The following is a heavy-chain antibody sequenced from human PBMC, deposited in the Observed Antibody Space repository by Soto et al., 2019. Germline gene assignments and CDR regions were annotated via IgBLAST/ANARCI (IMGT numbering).Heavy chain of an antibody. CDR3: SSRINNFQYYYYAMDV. Sequence: GESLKISCKGSGYTFTDYWIGWVRQLPGKGLEWMGIIYPGDSDTRYSPSFQGHVTITVDKSTSTAYLQWNTLKASDTAMYYWSSRINNFQYYYYAMDVWGQGTTVTVSS. V-gene: IGHV5-51*01. CDR1: GYTFTDYW. CDR2: IYPGDSDT. J-gene: IGHJ6*02.